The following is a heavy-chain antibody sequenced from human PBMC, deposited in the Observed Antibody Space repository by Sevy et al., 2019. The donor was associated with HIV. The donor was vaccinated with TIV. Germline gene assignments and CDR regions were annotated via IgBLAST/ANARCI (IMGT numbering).Heavy chain of an antibody. CDR2: ISSSSSYI. J-gene: IGHJ3*02. V-gene: IGHV3-21*01. D-gene: IGHD3-10*01. Sequence: GGSLRLSCAASGFTFSSYSMNWVRQAPGKGLEWVSSISSSSSYIYYADSVKGRFTISRDNAKTSLYLQMNSLRAEDTAVYYCAGGLWFGELSGAFDIWGQGTMVTVSS. CDR3: AGGLWFGELSGAFDI. CDR1: GFTFSSYS.